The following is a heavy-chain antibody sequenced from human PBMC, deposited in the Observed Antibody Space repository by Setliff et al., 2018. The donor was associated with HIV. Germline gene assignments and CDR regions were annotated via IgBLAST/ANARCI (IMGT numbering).Heavy chain of an antibody. CDR2: VSSIGNT. Sequence: ETLSLTCSVSGISINGYYWSWIRQSPRTRLEWIGYVSSIGNTNYNPSLKSRVTISVDTSKNQFSLQLNSVTAADTAVYFCARTRAPYFFDFWGQGAQVTVSS. J-gene: IGHJ4*02. V-gene: IGHV4-4*08. CDR3: ARTRAPYFFDF. CDR1: GISINGYY. D-gene: IGHD1-26*01.